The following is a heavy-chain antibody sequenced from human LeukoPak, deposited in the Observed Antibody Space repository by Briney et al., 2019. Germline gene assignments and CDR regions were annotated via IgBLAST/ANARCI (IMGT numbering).Heavy chain of an antibody. CDR2: IKQDGSEK. D-gene: IGHD6-13*01. Sequence: GGSLRLSCAASGFTFGSYWMSWVRQAPGKGLEWVANIKQDGSEKYYVDSVKGRFTISRDNAKNSLYLQMNSLRAEDTAVYYCATFSAAAGTYWGQGTLVTVSS. CDR1: GFTFGSYW. J-gene: IGHJ4*02. CDR3: ATFSAAAGTY. V-gene: IGHV3-7*01.